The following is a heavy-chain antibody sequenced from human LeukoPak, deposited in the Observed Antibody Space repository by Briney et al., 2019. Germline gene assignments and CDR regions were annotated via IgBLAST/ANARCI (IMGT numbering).Heavy chain of an antibody. D-gene: IGHD5-24*01. CDR2: ISWNSGAI. Sequence: GGSLRLSCAASGFSLEDYGMHWVRQAPGKGLEWVAGISWNSGAIGYVDSVKGRFTISRDNARNSLFLQMNSLRPEDTALYFCVKTKNRGYNYVAYFDYWGQGTLVTVSS. V-gene: IGHV3-9*01. CDR1: GFSLEDYG. J-gene: IGHJ4*02. CDR3: VKTKNRGYNYVAYFDY.